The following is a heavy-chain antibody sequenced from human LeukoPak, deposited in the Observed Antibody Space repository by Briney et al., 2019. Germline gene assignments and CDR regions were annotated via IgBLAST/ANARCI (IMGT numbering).Heavy chain of an antibody. CDR3: AKALAAAGPFDY. CDR2: ISGSGGSA. CDR1: GFTFSSYA. Sequence: HTGGSLRLSCAASGFTFSSYAMSWVRQAPGKGLEWVSAISGSGGSAYYADSVKGRFTISRDNSKNTLYLQMNSLRAEDTAVYYCAKALAAAGPFDYWGQGTLVTVSS. J-gene: IGHJ4*02. D-gene: IGHD6-13*01. V-gene: IGHV3-23*01.